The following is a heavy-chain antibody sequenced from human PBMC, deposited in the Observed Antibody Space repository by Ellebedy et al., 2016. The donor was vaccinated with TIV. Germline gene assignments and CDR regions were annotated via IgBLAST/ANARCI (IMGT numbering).Heavy chain of an antibody. CDR1: GGSISSYY. V-gene: IGHV4-4*07. J-gene: IGHJ5*02. D-gene: IGHD2-2*01. CDR2: IYTSGST. Sequence: SETLSLTXTVSGGSISSYYWSWIRQPAGKGLEWIGRIYTSGSTNYNPSLKSRVTMSVDTSKNQFSLKLSSVTAADTAVYYCARDLGYCSSTSCYQYNWVDPWGQGTLVTVSS. CDR3: ARDLGYCSSTSCYQYNWVDP.